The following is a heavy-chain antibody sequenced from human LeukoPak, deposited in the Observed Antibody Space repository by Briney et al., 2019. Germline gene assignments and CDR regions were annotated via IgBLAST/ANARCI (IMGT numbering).Heavy chain of an antibody. V-gene: IGHV1-2*06. CDR1: RYTFTCYY. Sequence: ASVKVSCKASRYTFTCYYMHWVRQAPGQGLEWMGRINPNSGGTNYAQEFQGRVTMTSDTSISTAYMELSRLRSDDTAVYYCARGGLYSDPWFDPWGQGTLVTVSS. CDR3: ARGGLYSDPWFDP. J-gene: IGHJ5*02. CDR2: INPNSGGT. D-gene: IGHD1-26*01.